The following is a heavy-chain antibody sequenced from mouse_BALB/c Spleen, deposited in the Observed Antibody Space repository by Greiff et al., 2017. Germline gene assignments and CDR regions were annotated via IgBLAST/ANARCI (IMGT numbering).Heavy chain of an antibody. D-gene: IGHD1-1*01. V-gene: IGHV5-4*02. Sequence: EVQLVESGGGLVKPGGSLKLSCAASGFTFSDYYMYWVRQTPEKRLEWVATISDGGSYTYYPDSVKGRFTISRDNAKNNLYLQMSSLKSEDTAMYYCARGYGNYGSYCDYWGQGTTLTVSS. CDR1: GFTFSDYY. CDR3: ARGYGNYGSYCDY. CDR2: ISDGGSYT. J-gene: IGHJ2*01.